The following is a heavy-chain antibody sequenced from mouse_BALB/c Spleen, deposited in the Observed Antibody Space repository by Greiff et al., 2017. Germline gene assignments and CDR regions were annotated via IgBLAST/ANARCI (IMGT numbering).Heavy chain of an antibody. CDR1: GFSLTSYG. J-gene: IGHJ4*01. V-gene: IGHV2-2*02. CDR2: IWSGGST. CDR3: ARNPSHYYGSSPYAMDY. Sequence: VQVVESGPGLVQPSQSLSITCTVSGFSLTSYGVHWVRQSPGKGLEWLGVIWSGGSTDYNAAFISRLSISKDNSKSQVFFKMNSLQANDTAIYYCARNPSHYYGSSPYAMDYWGQGTSVTVSS. D-gene: IGHD1-1*01.